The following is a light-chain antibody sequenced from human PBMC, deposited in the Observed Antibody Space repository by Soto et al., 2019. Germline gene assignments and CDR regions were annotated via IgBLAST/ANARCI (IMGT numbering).Light chain of an antibody. V-gene: IGKV3-15*01. CDR2: GAF. CDR3: QQYTNLET. CDR1: QSVTFD. J-gene: IGKJ4*01. Sequence: IVLTQSPATLSVSPGGNATLSCRASQSVTFDLAWYQQRPGQSPRLLIYGAFKRATGVPARFSGSGSGTEFTLTISGLESEDFAVYYCQQYTNLETFGGGTKVDIK.